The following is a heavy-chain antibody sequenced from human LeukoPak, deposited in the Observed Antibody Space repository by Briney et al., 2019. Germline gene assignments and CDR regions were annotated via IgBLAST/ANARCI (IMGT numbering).Heavy chain of an antibody. V-gene: IGHV3-23*01. CDR2: ISSPGGNT. Sequence: PGGSLRLSCTSSGFILSNFAMSWVRQAPGKGLEWVSSISSPGGNTYYADSVKGRFTISRDNSKNTLYLQMNSLRAEDTAVYYCAKVWSTVGPWDLDYWGQGTLVTVSS. D-gene: IGHD4-11*01. CDR1: GFILSNFA. J-gene: IGHJ4*02. CDR3: AKVWSTVGPWDLDY.